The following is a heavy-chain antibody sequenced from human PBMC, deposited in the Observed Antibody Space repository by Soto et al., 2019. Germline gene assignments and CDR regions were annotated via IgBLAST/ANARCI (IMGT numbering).Heavy chain of an antibody. CDR1: GYTFTSYG. D-gene: IGHD2-8*01. CDR3: AGVSHLEDIVLMVYAIDY. V-gene: IGHV1-18*01. Sequence: QVQLVQSGAEVKKPGASVKVSCKASGYTFTSYGISWVRQAPGQGLEWMGWISAYNGNTNYAQKLQGRVTMTTDTSTSTAYMELRSLRSDDTAVYYCAGVSHLEDIVLMVYAIDYWGQGTLVTVSS. CDR2: ISAYNGNT. J-gene: IGHJ4*02.